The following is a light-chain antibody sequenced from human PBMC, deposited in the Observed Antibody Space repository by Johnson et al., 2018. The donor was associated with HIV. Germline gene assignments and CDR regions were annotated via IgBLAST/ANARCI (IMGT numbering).Light chain of an antibody. J-gene: IGLJ1*01. V-gene: IGLV1-51*01. CDR3: GTWDNSLSIGYV. Sequence: QAVLTQPPSVSAAPGQKVTISCSGSSSNIGNNYVSWYQQLPGTAPKLLIYDNNKRPSGIPDRFSGSKSGTSSTLGITGLQTGDQADYYCGTWDNSLSIGYVFGTGTKVTVL. CDR1: SSNIGNNY. CDR2: DNN.